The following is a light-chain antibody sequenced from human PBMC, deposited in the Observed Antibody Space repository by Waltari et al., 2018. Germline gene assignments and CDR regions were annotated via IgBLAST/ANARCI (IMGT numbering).Light chain of an antibody. CDR2: AAS. J-gene: IGKJ4*01. V-gene: IGKV1-12*01. CDR1: EDVSTW. CDR3: QQSNTFPLT. Sequence: DIQMTQSPSSVSASVGDRVTITCRASEDVSTWLAWYQQKQGKVPQLLIFAASVLRTGVSSRFTGSGSGTDFTLTISSLEPEDFATYYCQQSNTFPLTFGGGTKVEIK.